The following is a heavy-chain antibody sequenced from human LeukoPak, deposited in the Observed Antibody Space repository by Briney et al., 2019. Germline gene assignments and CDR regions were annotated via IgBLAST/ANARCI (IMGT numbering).Heavy chain of an antibody. Sequence: GRSLRLSCAASGFTFSSYGMHWVRQAPGKGLEWVAVIWYDGSNKYYADSVKGRFTISRDNSKNTLYLQMSSLRAEDTAVYYCAGSFGELLDYWGQGTLVTVSS. CDR2: IWYDGSNK. CDR1: GFTFSSYG. J-gene: IGHJ4*02. V-gene: IGHV3-33*01. D-gene: IGHD3-10*01. CDR3: AGSFGELLDY.